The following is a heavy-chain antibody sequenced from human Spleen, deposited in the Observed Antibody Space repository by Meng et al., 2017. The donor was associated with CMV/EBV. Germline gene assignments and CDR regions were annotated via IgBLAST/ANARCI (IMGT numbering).Heavy chain of an antibody. D-gene: IGHD7-27*01. Sequence: VSCEAFGYTFTGHYMHWVRQAPGQGLEWMAWIQPSTGVTNYAQKFQGRVTVTRDTSVSTMYMELSRLTSDDTAIYYCARDDNWGPDYWGQGTLVTVSS. V-gene: IGHV1-2*02. J-gene: IGHJ4*02. CDR2: IQPSTGVT. CDR3: ARDDNWGPDY. CDR1: GYTFTGHY.